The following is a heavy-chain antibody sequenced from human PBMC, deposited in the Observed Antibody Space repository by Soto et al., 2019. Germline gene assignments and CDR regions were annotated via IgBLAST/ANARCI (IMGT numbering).Heavy chain of an antibody. CDR1: GFTFSSYS. Sequence: GGSLRLSCAASGFTFSSYSMNWVRQAPGKGLEWVSSISSSSSYIYYADSVKGRFTISRDNAKNSLYLQMNSLRAEDTAVYYCARHYDFWSGYYTGIHYYGMDVWGQGTTVTAP. D-gene: IGHD3-3*01. V-gene: IGHV3-21*01. J-gene: IGHJ6*02. CDR2: ISSSSSYI. CDR3: ARHYDFWSGYYTGIHYYGMDV.